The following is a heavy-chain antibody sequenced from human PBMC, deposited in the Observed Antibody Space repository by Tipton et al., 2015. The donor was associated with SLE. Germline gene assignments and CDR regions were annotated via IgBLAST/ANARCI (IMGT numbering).Heavy chain of an antibody. Sequence: GLVKPSETMSLTCSVSGVSISSHSWSWIRQPPGKGLEWIGYIHYTGSTHYNPSLESRVTMSVDTSKNQFSLRLTSVNAADTAIYYCARGGASSKWLDPWGQGTLVTVSS. D-gene: IGHD6-6*01. J-gene: IGHJ5*02. V-gene: IGHV4-59*11. CDR2: IHYTGST. CDR3: ARGGASSKWLDP. CDR1: GVSISSHS.